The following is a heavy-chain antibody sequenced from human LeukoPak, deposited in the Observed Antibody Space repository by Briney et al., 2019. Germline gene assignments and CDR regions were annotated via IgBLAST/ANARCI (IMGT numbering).Heavy chain of an antibody. CDR1: GGTFSSYA. CDR2: IIPIFSTA. CDR3: ARPASSGSLDY. J-gene: IGHJ4*02. Sequence: SVKVSCKASGGTFSSYAISWVGQAPGQGLEWMGRIIPIFSTANYAQKFQGRVTITTDESTSTAYMELSSLRSEDTAVYYCARPASSGSLDYWGQGTLVTVSS. D-gene: IGHD3-22*01. V-gene: IGHV1-69*05.